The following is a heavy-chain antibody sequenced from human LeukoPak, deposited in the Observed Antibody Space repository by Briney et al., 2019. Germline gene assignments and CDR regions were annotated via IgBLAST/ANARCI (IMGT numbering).Heavy chain of an antibody. CDR1: GGSISSYY. CDR2: IYYSGST. V-gene: IGHV4-59*01. D-gene: IGHD3-10*01. CDR3: AASKWVQGVMYYYYMDV. J-gene: IGHJ6*03. Sequence: PSGTLSLTCTVSGGSISSYYWSWIRQPPGKGLEWIGYIYYSGSTNYNPSLKSRVTISVDTSKNQFSLKLSSVTAADTAVYYCAASKWVQGVMYYYYMDVWGKGTTVTVSS.